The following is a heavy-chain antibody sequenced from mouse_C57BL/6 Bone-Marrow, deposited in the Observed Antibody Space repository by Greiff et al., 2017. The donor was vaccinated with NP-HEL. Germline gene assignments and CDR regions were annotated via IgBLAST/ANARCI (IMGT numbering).Heavy chain of an antibody. CDR2: FLPGSGST. J-gene: IGHJ4*01. CDR3: ARSGIYYDYEDYAMDY. D-gene: IGHD2-4*01. V-gene: IGHV1-9*01. Sequence: QVQLQQSGAELMKPGASVKLSCKATGYTFTGYWIEWVKQRPGHGLEWIGEFLPGSGSTIYNEKFMGKAPFTADTSSNTAYMQLSSLTTEDSAIYYCARSGIYYDYEDYAMDYWGQGTSVTVSS. CDR1: GYTFTGYW.